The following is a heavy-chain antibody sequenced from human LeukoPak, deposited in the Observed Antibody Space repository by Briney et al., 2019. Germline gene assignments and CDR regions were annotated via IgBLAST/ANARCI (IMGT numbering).Heavy chain of an antibody. V-gene: IGHV3-30-3*01. Sequence: PGRSLRLSCAASGFTFSSYAMHWVRQAPGKGLEWVAVISYDGSNKYYADSVKGRFTISRDNSKNTLYLQMNSLRAEDTAVYYYARGGSGWHYWYFDLWGRGTLVTVSS. CDR3: ARGGSGWHYWYFDL. J-gene: IGHJ2*01. D-gene: IGHD6-19*01. CDR2: ISYDGSNK. CDR1: GFTFSSYA.